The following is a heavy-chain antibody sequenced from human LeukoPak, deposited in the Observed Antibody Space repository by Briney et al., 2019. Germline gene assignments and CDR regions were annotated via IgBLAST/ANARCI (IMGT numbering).Heavy chain of an antibody. D-gene: IGHD6-25*01. CDR2: IKQDGSEK. Sequence: GGSLRLSCAASGFIFSTYWMSWVRQAPGKGLELVANIKQDGSEKYYVDSVKGRFTISRDNAKNPLYLQVNSLRAEDTAVYYCARSQRRLDYWGQGTLVTVSS. CDR1: GFIFSTYW. V-gene: IGHV3-7*01. CDR3: ARSQRRLDY. J-gene: IGHJ4*02.